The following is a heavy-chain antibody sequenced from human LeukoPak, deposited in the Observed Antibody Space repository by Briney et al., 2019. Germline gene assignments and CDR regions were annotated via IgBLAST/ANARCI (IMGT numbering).Heavy chain of an antibody. Sequence: SETLSLTCAVYGGSFSGYYWSWIRQPPGKGLEWIGEINHSGSTNYNPSLKSRVTISVDTSKNQFSLKLSSVTAADTAVYYCARWRDLVVVPAAITRGYYGMDVWGNGTTVTVSS. J-gene: IGHJ6*04. V-gene: IGHV4-34*01. CDR3: ARWRDLVVVPAAITRGYYGMDV. CDR2: INHSGST. CDR1: GGSFSGYY. D-gene: IGHD2-2*01.